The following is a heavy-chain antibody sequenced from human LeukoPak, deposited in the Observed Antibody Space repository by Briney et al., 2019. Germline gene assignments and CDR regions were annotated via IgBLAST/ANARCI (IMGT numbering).Heavy chain of an antibody. CDR3: TRDAGYWFDP. J-gene: IGHJ5*02. Sequence: PGGSLRLSCAASGFTFSSDWMSWVRQAPGKGLEWVANIKEDGSEKYYVDSVKGRFITSRDNAKNSLYLQMNSLRAEDTAVYYYTRDAGYWFDPWGQGTLVTVSS. CDR2: IKEDGSEK. CDR1: GFTFSSDW. V-gene: IGHV3-7*01.